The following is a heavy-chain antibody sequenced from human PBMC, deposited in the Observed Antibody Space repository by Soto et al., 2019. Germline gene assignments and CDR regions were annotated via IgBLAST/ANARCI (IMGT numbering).Heavy chain of an antibody. V-gene: IGHV3-74*01. CDR2: INGDGSSI. D-gene: IGHD6-6*01. Sequence: EVQLVESGGGLVQPGGSLRLSCAASGFTLSTYWMHWVRQAPEKGLVWVSRINGDGSSIGYADSVKGRCTISRDDAKNTLYLQMTSLRAEDTAVYYCARAQYSGSRFDYGGQGTLVTVSS. CDR1: GFTLSTYW. CDR3: ARAQYSGSRFDY. J-gene: IGHJ4*02.